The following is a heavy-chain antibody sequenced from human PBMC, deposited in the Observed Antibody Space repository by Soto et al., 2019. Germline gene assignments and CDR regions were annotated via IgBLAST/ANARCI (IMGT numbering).Heavy chain of an antibody. D-gene: IGHD4-17*01. J-gene: IGHJ4*02. V-gene: IGHV1-18*01. CDR2: ISAYNGKT. CDR3: ARRFGDPSSASGFDY. CDR1: GFTFNNYG. Sequence: GASVKVSCKTSGFTFNNYGFHCVRQAPGQGLEWVGWISAYNGKTRHAQKFQGRVTMTTDTSTSTAYMELRSLRSDDTAVFYCARRFGDPSSASGFDYWGQGTLVTVSS.